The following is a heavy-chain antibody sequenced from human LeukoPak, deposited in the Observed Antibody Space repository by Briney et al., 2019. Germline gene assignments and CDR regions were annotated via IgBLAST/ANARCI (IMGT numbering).Heavy chain of an antibody. J-gene: IGHJ4*02. Sequence: PGGSLRLSCAASGFTFSSYAMSWVRQAPGKELEWVSAISGSGGSTYYADSVKGRFTISRDNSKNTLYLQMNSLRAEDTAVYYCAKTLGYCSSTSCKPRDYWGQGTLVTVSS. CDR1: GFTFSSYA. D-gene: IGHD2-2*01. CDR3: AKTLGYCSSTSCKPRDY. CDR2: ISGSGGST. V-gene: IGHV3-23*01.